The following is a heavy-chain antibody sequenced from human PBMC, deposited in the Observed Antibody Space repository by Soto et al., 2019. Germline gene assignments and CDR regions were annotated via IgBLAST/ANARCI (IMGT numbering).Heavy chain of an antibody. V-gene: IGHV5-51*01. CDR3: ARELVAVAGTSYYGMDG. J-gene: IGHJ6*02. CDR1: GYSFTSYW. CDR2: IYPGDSDT. Sequence: GESLKISCKGSGYSFTSYWIGWVRQMPGKGLEWMGIIYPGDSDTRYSPSFQGQVTISADKSISTAYLQWSSLKASDTAMYYCARELVAVAGTSYYGMDGWGQGTTVTVSS. D-gene: IGHD6-19*01.